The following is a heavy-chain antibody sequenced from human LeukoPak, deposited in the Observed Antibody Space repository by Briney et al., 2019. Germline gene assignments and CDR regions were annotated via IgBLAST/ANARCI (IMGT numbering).Heavy chain of an antibody. V-gene: IGHV3-23*01. CDR1: GFIFSSYS. Sequence: GGSLRLSCAASGFIFSSYSMSWVRQAPGKGLEWVSVITGSGGNTYYADSVKGRFTISRDNSKNTLYLQMNSLRAEDTAVYYCAKTYYDILTGYDYWGQGTLVTVSS. D-gene: IGHD3-9*01. CDR2: ITGSGGNT. J-gene: IGHJ4*02. CDR3: AKTYYDILTGYDY.